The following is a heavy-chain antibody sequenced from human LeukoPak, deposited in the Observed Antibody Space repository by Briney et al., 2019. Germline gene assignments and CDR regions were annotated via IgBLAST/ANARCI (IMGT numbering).Heavy chain of an antibody. CDR1: GGSFSGYY. D-gene: IGHD6-13*01. Sequence: PSETLSLTCAVYGGSFSGYYWSWIRQPPGKGLEWIGEINHSGSTNYNPSLKSRVTISVDTSKNQFSLKLSSVTAADTAVYYCARHFSSSYFDYWGQGTLVTVSS. CDR3: ARHFSSSYFDY. V-gene: IGHV4-34*01. J-gene: IGHJ4*02. CDR2: INHSGST.